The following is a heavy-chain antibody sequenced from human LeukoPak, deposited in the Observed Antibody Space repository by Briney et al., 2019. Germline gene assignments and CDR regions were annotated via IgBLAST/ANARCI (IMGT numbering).Heavy chain of an antibody. CDR1: GFTFSDHF. V-gene: IGHV3-72*01. J-gene: IGHJ4*02. CDR2: TRNKANSYIT. Sequence: GGSLRLSCAASGFTFSDHFLDWVRQAPGKGLEWVGRTRNKANSYITEYAASVKGRFTISRDGSKNSLYLQMSSLKTDDTAMYYCASIRRTFGYWGQGTLVTVSS. CDR3: ASIRRTFGY. D-gene: IGHD3-10*01.